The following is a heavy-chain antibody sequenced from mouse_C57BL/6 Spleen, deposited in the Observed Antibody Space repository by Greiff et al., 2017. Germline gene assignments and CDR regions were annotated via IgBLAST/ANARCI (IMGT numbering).Heavy chain of an antibody. J-gene: IGHJ2*01. D-gene: IGHD3-3*01. V-gene: IGHV1-82*01. CDR2: IYPGDGDT. CDR3: ARDGAGYYFDY. CDR1: GYAFSSSW. Sequence: VNVVESGPELVKPGASVKLSCKASGYAFSSSWMNWVKQRPGKGLEWIGRIYPGDGDTNYNGKFKGKATLTADKSSRTAYMQLRSLTSEDSAVYFCARDGAGYYFDYWGKGTTLTVSS.